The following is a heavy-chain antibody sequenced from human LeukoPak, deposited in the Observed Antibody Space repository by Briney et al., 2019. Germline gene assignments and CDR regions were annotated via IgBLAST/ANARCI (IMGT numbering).Heavy chain of an antibody. D-gene: IGHD4-17*01. V-gene: IGHV4-30-4*01. CDR3: ARDGASYGDYRQTFYYGMDV. CDR1: GGSISSGDYS. Sequence: SETLSLTCTVSGGSISSGDYSWSWIRQPPGKGLEWIGYIYYSGSTYYNPSLKSRVTISVDTSKNQFSLKLSSVTAADTAVYYCARDGASYGDYRQTFYYGMDVWGQGTTVTVSS. J-gene: IGHJ6*02. CDR2: IYYSGST.